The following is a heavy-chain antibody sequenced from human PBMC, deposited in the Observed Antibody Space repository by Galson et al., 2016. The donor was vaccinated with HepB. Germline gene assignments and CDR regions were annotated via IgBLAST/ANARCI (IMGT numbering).Heavy chain of an antibody. CDR3: ARAAIIPGARMVFDP. V-gene: IGHV4-4*02. CDR1: GASISDSNW. D-gene: IGHD2-2*01. Sequence: ETLSLTCAVYGASISDSNWWTWVRQVPGKGLEWIGEIYHTGTSNNNPFLSSRFTLSVDKSRDQSSLNVTSVTAADTAVYYCARAAIIPGARMVFDPWGQGTLVTVSS. J-gene: IGHJ5*02. CDR2: IYHTGTS.